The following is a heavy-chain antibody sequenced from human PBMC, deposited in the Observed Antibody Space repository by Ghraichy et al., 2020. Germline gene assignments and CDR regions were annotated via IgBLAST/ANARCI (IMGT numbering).Heavy chain of an antibody. V-gene: IGHV4-39*01. CDR1: GGSISSSDYY. D-gene: IGHD2-2*01. CDR3: AGLRYCSSSSCTATNYFDY. CDR2: IFYSGTT. J-gene: IGHJ4*02. Sequence: SQTLSLTCTVSGGSISSSDYYWVWIRQPPGKGLEWIGSIFYSGTTHYKSSLKSRVILSVDTSKNQFFMRLSSVTAAETAVFYCAGLRYCSSSSCTATNYFDYWGQGTLVTVSS.